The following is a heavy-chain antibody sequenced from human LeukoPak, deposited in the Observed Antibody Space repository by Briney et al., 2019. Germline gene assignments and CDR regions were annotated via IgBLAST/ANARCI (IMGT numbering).Heavy chain of an antibody. Sequence: SVKVSCKASGGTFSSYAISWVRQAPGQGLEWMGRIIPIFGTANCAQKFQGRVTITTDESTSTAYMELSSLRSEDTAVYYCARDPSDYGDRFDYWGQGTLVTVSS. D-gene: IGHD4-17*01. V-gene: IGHV1-69*05. J-gene: IGHJ4*02. CDR3: ARDPSDYGDRFDY. CDR1: GGTFSSYA. CDR2: IIPIFGTA.